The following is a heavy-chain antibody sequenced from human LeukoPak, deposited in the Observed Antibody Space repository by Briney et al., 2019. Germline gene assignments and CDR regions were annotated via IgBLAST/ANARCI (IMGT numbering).Heavy chain of an antibody. CDR3: GRDYHRYCTTGVCQNPLYYYMDV. CDR2: INPNGGST. J-gene: IGHJ6*03. CDR1: GYTFTSFY. Sequence: ASVKVSCKASGYTFTSFYMHWVRQAPGQGLEWVGMINPNGGSTVYAQNFQGRVTMTGDMFTSTVYMELSSLRSEDTAVYYCGRDYHRYCTTGVCQNPLYYYMDVWGKGTTVTVS. V-gene: IGHV1-46*01. D-gene: IGHD2-8*01.